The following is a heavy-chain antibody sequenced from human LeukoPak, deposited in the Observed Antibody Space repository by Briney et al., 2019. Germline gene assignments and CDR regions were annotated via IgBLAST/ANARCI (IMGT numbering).Heavy chain of an antibody. CDR2: ISAYNGNT. D-gene: IGHD3-10*01. J-gene: IGHJ6*02. CDR3: ARGLLTMVRGVINYGMDV. V-gene: IGHV1-18*01. Sequence: RASVKVSCKASGYTFTSYGISWVRQAPGQGLEWMGWISAYNGNTNYAQKLQGRVTMTTDTSTSTAYMELRSLRSDDTAVYYCARGLLTMVRGVINYGMDVWGQGTTVTVSS. CDR1: GYTFTSYG.